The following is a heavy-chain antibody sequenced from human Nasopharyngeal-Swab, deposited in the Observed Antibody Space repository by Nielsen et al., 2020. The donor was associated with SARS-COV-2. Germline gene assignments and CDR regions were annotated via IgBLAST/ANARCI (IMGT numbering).Heavy chain of an antibody. V-gene: IGHV3-23*01. J-gene: IGHJ3*02. CDR3: AKAGGYSSAVAFDI. Sequence: GESLQLSCAASGFTFSSYAMSWVPQAPGKGLEWVSAISGSGGSTYYADSVKGRFTISRDNSKNTLYLQMNSLRAEDTAVYYCAKAGGYSSAVAFDIWGQGTMVTVSS. CDR1: GFTFSSYA. CDR2: ISGSGGST. D-gene: IGHD5-18*01.